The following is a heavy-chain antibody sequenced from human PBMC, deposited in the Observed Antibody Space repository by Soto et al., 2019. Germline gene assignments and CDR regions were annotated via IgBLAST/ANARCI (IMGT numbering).Heavy chain of an antibody. D-gene: IGHD3-3*01. CDR1: GFTFSSYA. CDR3: TTDRITIFGVVIVDP. J-gene: IGHJ5*02. CDR2: ISYDGSNK. V-gene: IGHV3-30-3*01. Sequence: HPGGSLRLSCTASGFTFSSYAMHWVRQAPGKGLEWVAVISYDGSNKYYADSVKGRFTISRDNSKNTLYLQMNSLRAEDTAVYYCTTDRITIFGVVIVDPWGQGTLVTVSS.